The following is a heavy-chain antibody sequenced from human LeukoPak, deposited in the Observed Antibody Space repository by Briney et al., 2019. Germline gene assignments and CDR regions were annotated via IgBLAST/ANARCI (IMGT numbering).Heavy chain of an antibody. V-gene: IGHV4-59*08. D-gene: IGHD3-10*01. CDR3: ATTQGNLFDY. J-gene: IGHJ4*02. CDR1: GAPITSYY. Sequence: SETLSLTCTVSGAPITSYYWSWIRQPPGKGLEWIGYVYYSGGTTYNPSLKRRVTMSVDTSKNQFSLNLSSVTAADTAVYYCATTQGNLFDYWGQGTLVTVSS. CDR2: VYYSGGT.